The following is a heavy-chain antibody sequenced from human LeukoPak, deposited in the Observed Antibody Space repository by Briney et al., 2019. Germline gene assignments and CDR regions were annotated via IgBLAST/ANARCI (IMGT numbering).Heavy chain of an antibody. J-gene: IGHJ6*02. CDR3: AKGLTRYFGYGMDV. D-gene: IGHD3-9*01. CDR2: IYHSGST. V-gene: IGHV4-30-2*01. Sequence: SQTLSLTCTVSGGSISSGGYYWSWIRQPPGKGLEWIGYIYHSGSTYYNPSLKSRVTISVDRSKNQFSLKLSSVTAADTAVYYCAKGLTRYFGYGMDVWGQGTTVTVSS. CDR1: GGSISSGGYY.